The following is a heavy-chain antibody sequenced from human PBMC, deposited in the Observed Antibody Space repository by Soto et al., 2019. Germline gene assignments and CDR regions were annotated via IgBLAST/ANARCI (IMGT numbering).Heavy chain of an antibody. CDR1: GFSFGSYA. J-gene: IGHJ3*02. CDR3: ARAPSLLDAFDI. V-gene: IGHV3-23*01. Sequence: EGKLLESGGGLVQPGGSLRLSCEASGFSFGSYAITWVRQAPGKGLEWVSTISGSGSSTFYVDSVKGRFTISRDNSKNTLFLQMNSLRDEDTAVYYCARAPSLLDAFDIWGQGTMVSVSS. CDR2: ISGSGSST. D-gene: IGHD2-15*01.